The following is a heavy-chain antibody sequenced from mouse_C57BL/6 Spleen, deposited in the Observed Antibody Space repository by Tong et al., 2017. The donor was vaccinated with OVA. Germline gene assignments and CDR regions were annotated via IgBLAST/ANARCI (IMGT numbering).Heavy chain of an antibody. Sequence: EVQLQESGPELVKPGASVKMSCKASGYTFTDYNMHWVKQSHGKSLEWIGYINPNNGGTSYNQKFKGKATLTVNKSSSTAYMELRSLTSEDTAVYYCARDDGSPWFAYWGQGTLVTVSA. D-gene: IGHD1-1*01. CDR3: ARDDGSPWFAY. CDR1: GYTFTDYN. J-gene: IGHJ3*01. V-gene: IGHV1-22*01. CDR2: INPNNGGT.